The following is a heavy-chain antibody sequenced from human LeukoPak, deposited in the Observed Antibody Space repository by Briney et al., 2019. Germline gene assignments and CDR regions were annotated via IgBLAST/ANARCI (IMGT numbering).Heavy chain of an antibody. V-gene: IGHV1-2*02. J-gene: IGHJ4*02. D-gene: IGHD6-13*01. CDR3: ARDRRYSSSWYSDY. CDR2: INPNSGGT. CDR1: GYTFTSYG. Sequence: ASVKVSCKASGYTFTSYGISWVRQAPGQGLEWMGWINPNSGGTNYAQKFQGRVTMTRDTSISTAYMELSRLRSDDTAVYYCARDRRYSSSWYSDYWGQGTLVTVSS.